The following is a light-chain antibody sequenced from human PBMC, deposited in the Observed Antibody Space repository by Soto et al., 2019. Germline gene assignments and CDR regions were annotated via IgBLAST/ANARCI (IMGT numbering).Light chain of an antibody. CDR1: QSVRSTY. CDR2: GVS. Sequence: IVMTQNPASLSVSPGERATLSCRASQSVRSTYLAWYQQKPGQAPRLLIFGVSNRAAGIPARFSGSGSGTEFTLTISSLQSEDFAFYFCQQYNNWPPTFGQGTRPEIK. V-gene: IGKV3-15*01. J-gene: IGKJ5*01. CDR3: QQYNNWPPT.